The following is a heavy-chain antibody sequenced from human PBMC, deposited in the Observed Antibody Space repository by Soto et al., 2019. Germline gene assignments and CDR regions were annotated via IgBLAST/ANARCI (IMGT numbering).Heavy chain of an antibody. Sequence: EVQLVQSGGGLVQPGGSLRLSCAASGFTFSNYEMNWVRQAPGKGLEWVSNIDSSGGTIYYADSVKGRFTISRDNAKSSLYLQMNSLRVEDTAVYYCASLWGRQLWLPPPWGQGTQVTVSS. J-gene: IGHJ5*02. D-gene: IGHD5-18*01. V-gene: IGHV3-48*03. CDR1: GFTFSNYE. CDR3: ASLWGRQLWLPPP. CDR2: IDSSGGTI.